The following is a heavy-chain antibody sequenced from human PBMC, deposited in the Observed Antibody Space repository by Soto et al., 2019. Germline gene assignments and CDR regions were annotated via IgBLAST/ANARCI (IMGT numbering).Heavy chain of an antibody. J-gene: IGHJ4*02. CDR2: ISGSGGST. CDR1: GFTFSSYA. D-gene: IGHD3-22*01. CDR3: AKDHDRYGNYYDSSGLGGDY. Sequence: EVQLLESGGGLVQPGGSLRLSCAASGFTFSSYAMSWVRQAPGKGLEWVSAISGSGGSTYYADSVKGRFTISRDNYKNTLYLQMNSLRAEDTAVYYCAKDHDRYGNYYDSSGLGGDYWGQGTLVTVSS. V-gene: IGHV3-23*01.